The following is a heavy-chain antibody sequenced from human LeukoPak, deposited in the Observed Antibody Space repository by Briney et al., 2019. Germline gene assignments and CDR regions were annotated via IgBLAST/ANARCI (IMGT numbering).Heavy chain of an antibody. CDR1: GFIFSSYA. V-gene: IGHV3-23*01. CDR3: AKWGLYCSSTSCYAPFQH. J-gene: IGHJ1*01. CDR2: ISGSGGST. D-gene: IGHD2-2*01. Sequence: GGSLRLSCAASGFIFSSYAMSWVRQAPGKGLEWVSAISGSGGSTYYADSVKGRFTISRDNSKNTLYLQMNSLRAEDTAVYYCAKWGLYCSSTSCYAPFQHWGQGTLVTVSS.